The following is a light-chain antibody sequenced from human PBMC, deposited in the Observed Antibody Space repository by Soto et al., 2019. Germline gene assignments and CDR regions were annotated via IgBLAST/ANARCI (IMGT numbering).Light chain of an antibody. J-gene: IGLJ2*01. Sequence: QSVLTQPPSASGSPGQSVTISCTGSSSDIGDYYYVSWYQQHPDKAPKLILYEVSKRPSGVPDRFSGSKSGYTASLTVSGLQAEDEADYYCSSYGGSNNLLFGGGTQLTVL. CDR1: SSDIGDYYY. CDR2: EVS. V-gene: IGLV2-8*01. CDR3: SSYGGSNNLL.